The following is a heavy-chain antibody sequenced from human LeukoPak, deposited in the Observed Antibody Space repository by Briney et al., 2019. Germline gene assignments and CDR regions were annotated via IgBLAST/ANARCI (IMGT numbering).Heavy chain of an antibody. J-gene: IGHJ5*02. CDR3: ARGGEVEQCTRWFDP. CDR1: GYTFSGYY. V-gene: IGHV1-2*02. Sequence: ASVQVSCKASGYTFSGYYMHWVRQAPGQGLEWMGWINPYSGGTNYAQKFQGRVTMTRDTSIRTAYMELSSLISDDTAVYYCARGGEVEQCTRWFDPCGQGTLVTVSS. D-gene: IGHD6-19*01. CDR2: INPYSGGT.